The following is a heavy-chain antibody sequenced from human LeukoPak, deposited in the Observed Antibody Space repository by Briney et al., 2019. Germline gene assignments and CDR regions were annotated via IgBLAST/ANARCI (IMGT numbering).Heavy chain of an antibody. D-gene: IGHD6-13*01. CDR3: ATYSPSTGYSSSWPLPWFDP. V-gene: IGHV1-69*05. CDR1: GGTFSSYA. J-gene: IGHJ5*02. Sequence: PLAPVKVSCKASGGTFSSYAISWVRQAPGQGLEWMGGIIPIVGTANYAQKFKGRVTFTTDESTSTPYMALSSLRSEDTAVYYCATYSPSTGYSSSWPLPWFDPWGQGTLVTVPS. CDR2: IIPIVGTA.